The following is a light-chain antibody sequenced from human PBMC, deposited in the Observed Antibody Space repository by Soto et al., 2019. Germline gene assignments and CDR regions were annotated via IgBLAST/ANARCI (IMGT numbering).Light chain of an antibody. V-gene: IGLV2-14*01. CDR2: EVS. CDR3: GSYTSSCTLV. J-gene: IGLJ2*01. Sequence: QSVLTQPASVSGSPGQSITISCTGTSSDVGGYNYVSWYQQHPGKAPKLMIYEVSNRPSGVSNRFSGSKSGNTASLIISGLQAEAEADYYCGSYTSSCTLVFGGGTMLTVL. CDR1: SSDVGGYNY.